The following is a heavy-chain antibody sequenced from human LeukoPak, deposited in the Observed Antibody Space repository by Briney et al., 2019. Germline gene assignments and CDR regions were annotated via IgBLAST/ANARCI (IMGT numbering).Heavy chain of an antibody. Sequence: HPGGSLRLSCAASGFTFSSYEMNWVRQAPGKGLEWVSYISSSGSTIYYADSVKGRFTISRDNAKNSLYLQMNSLRAEDTAVYYCARRPRYYDSSGYYYFDYWGQGTLVTVSS. CDR1: GFTFSSYE. CDR2: ISSSGSTI. CDR3: ARRPRYYDSSGYYYFDY. J-gene: IGHJ4*02. V-gene: IGHV3-48*03. D-gene: IGHD3-22*01.